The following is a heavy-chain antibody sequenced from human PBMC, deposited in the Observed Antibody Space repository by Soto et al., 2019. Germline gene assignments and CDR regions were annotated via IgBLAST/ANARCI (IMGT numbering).Heavy chain of an antibody. Sequence: EVQLVESGGGLVQPGGSLRLSCAASGFTFSSYSMNWVRQAPGEGLEWLTYISSSGSTIYDADSVKGRFTISRDNAKNSLDLQMNSLREEDTAVYYCARDNSYAFDYWGQGTLVTVSS. CDR2: ISSSGSTI. J-gene: IGHJ4*02. CDR1: GFTFSSYS. D-gene: IGHD1-20*01. V-gene: IGHV3-48*02. CDR3: ARDNSYAFDY.